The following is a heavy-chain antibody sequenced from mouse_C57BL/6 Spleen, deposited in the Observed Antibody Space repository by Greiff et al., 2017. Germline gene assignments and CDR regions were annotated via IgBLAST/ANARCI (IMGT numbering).Heavy chain of an antibody. CDR1: GYTFTSYW. D-gene: IGHD2-4*01. V-gene: IGHV1-55*01. Sequence: QVQLQQPGAELVKPGASVKMSCKASGYTFTSYWITWVKQRPGQGLEWIGDIYPGSGSTNYNEKFKSNATLTVDTSSSTAYMQISSLTSEDSAVYYCARKGYDDDAAWIAYWGQGTLVTVSA. CDR3: ARKGYDDDAAWIAY. CDR2: IYPGSGST. J-gene: IGHJ3*01.